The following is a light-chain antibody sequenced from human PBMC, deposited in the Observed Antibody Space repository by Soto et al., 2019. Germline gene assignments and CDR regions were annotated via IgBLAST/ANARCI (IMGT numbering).Light chain of an antibody. V-gene: IGLV2-14*01. CDR2: DVS. J-gene: IGLJ2*01. CDR1: SHDVGGYNY. CDR3: SSYTSSSTVV. Sequence: QSALTQPAYVSGSPGQSIAISCTGTSHDVGGYNYVSWYQQHPGKAPKLMIYDVSARPSGVSNRFSGSKSDNTASLTISGLQAEDEADYYCSSYTSSSTVVFGGGTKVTVL.